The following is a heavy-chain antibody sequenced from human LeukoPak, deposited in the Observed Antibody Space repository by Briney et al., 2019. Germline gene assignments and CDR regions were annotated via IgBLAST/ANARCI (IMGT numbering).Heavy chain of an antibody. D-gene: IGHD3-10*01. Sequence: GGSLRLSCAASGFTFSSYEMNWVRQAPGKGLEWVSYISSSGSTIYSADSVKGRFTISRDNAKNSLYLQMNSLRAEDTAVYYCASLWGGYYFDYWGQGTLVTVSS. V-gene: IGHV3-48*03. J-gene: IGHJ4*02. CDR3: ASLWGGYYFDY. CDR2: ISSSGSTI. CDR1: GFTFSSYE.